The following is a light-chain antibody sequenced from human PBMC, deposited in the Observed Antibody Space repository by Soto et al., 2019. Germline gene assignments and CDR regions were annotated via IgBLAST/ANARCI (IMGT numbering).Light chain of an antibody. V-gene: IGLV2-23*03. J-gene: IGLJ2*01. Sequence: QLVLTQPASVSGSPGQSITISCTGTSSDVGSYNLVSWYQQHPGKAPKLTRYEGSKRPSGVSNRFSGSKSGNTASLTIPGLQAEDEADYYCCSYAGSSTFYVVFGGGTKLTVL. CDR2: EGS. CDR1: SSDVGSYNL. CDR3: CSYAGSSTFYVV.